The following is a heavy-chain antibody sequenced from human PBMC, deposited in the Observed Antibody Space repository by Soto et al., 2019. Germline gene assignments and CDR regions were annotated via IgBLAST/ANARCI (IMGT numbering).Heavy chain of an antibody. Sequence: GGSLRLSCAASGFSFSSYAMHWVRQAPGKGLEWVAVTSSDGSSTYYADSVKGRFTISRDNSKNTLYLQMNSLRDEDSALFYCARGGPERYCSSASCHFGMDVWGLGAAVTVSS. V-gene: IGHV3-30-3*01. CDR1: GFSFSSYA. CDR2: TSSDGSST. D-gene: IGHD2-2*01. J-gene: IGHJ6*02. CDR3: ARGGPERYCSSASCHFGMDV.